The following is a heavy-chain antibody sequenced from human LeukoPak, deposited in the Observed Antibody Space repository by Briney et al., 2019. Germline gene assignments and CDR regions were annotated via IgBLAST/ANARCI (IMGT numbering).Heavy chain of an antibody. CDR1: GGSFSGYY. CDR3: ARLLDDYVWGSYRLENWFDP. D-gene: IGHD3-16*02. Sequence: SETLSLTCAVYGGSFSGYYWSWIRQPPGKGLEWIGEINHSGSTNYNPSLKSRVTISVDTSKNQFSLKLSSVTAADAAVYYCARLLDDYVWGSYRLENWFDPWGQGTLVTVSS. CDR2: INHSGST. J-gene: IGHJ5*02. V-gene: IGHV4-34*01.